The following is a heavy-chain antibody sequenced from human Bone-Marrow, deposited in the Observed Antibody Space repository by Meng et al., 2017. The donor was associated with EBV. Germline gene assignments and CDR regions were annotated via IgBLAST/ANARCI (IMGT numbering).Heavy chain of an antibody. V-gene: IGHV1-69*01. Sequence: QVQLVQSGAEVKKPGSSVKVSVKASGGPFSTYAISWVRQAPGQGLEWMGGIIPIFGTANYAQKFQGRVTITADESTSTAYMELSSLRSEDTAVYYCARSHGLGYCSGGSCYSSGYFQQWGQGTLGTVSS. CDR3: ARSHGLGYCSGGSCYSSGYFQQ. CDR1: GGPFSTYA. CDR2: IIPIFGTA. J-gene: IGHJ1*01. D-gene: IGHD2-15*01.